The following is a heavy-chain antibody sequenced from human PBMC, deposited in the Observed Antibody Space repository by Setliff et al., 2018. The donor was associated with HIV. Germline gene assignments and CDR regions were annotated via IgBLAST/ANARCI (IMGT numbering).Heavy chain of an antibody. D-gene: IGHD3-22*01. V-gene: IGHV3-7*01. CDR1: GITFSSYW. Sequence: GGSLRLSCAASGITFSSYWMSWVRQAPGKGLEWVANIKQDGSEKYSVDSVKGRFIISRDNTKNSLFLQMNSLRVEDTAVYYCATNYDSRGYYYSAIDFWGQGTMVTVSS. CDR3: ATNYDSRGYYYSAIDF. CDR2: IKQDGSEK. J-gene: IGHJ3*01.